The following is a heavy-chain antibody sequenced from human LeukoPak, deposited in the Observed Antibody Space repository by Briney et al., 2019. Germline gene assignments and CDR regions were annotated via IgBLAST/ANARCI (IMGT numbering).Heavy chain of an antibody. V-gene: IGHV4-61*02. CDR2: IYTSGST. CDR3: ASAKGDYGDDRGFDY. Sequence: SQTLSLTCTVSGGSISSGSYYWSWIRQPAGKGLEWIGRIYTSGSTNYNPSLKSRVTISVDTSKNQFSLKLSSVTAADTAVYYCASAKGDYGDDRGFDYWGQGTLVTVSS. CDR1: GGSISSGSYY. J-gene: IGHJ4*02. D-gene: IGHD4-17*01.